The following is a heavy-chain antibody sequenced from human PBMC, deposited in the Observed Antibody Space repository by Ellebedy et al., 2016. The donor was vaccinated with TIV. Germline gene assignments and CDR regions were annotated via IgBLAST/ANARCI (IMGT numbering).Heavy chain of an antibody. V-gene: IGHV3-33*01. CDR2: IWYDGSNK. D-gene: IGHD6-19*01. CDR3: ARDPGSGWFRHFDY. CDR1: GFTFSSYG. Sequence: GESLKISCAASGFTFSSYGMHWVRKAPGKGLEWVAVIWYDGSNKYYADSVKGRFTISRDNAKNSLYLQMNSLRAEDTAVYYCARDPGSGWFRHFDYWGQGTLVTVSS. J-gene: IGHJ4*02.